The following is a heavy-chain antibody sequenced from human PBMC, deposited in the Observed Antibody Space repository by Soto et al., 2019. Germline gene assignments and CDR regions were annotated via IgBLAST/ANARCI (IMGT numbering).Heavy chain of an antibody. CDR1: GLTLSTSS. Sequence: PGGSLRLSCAAFGLTLSTSSMNWVRQAPGRGLEWIAYIRRHTSNKAYADSVKGRFTISRDNSKNTLYLQMNSLRAEDTALYYCARGARYGGNSFGYFDYWGQGTLVTVSS. J-gene: IGHJ4*02. CDR3: ARGARYGGNSFGYFDY. D-gene: IGHD4-17*01. CDR2: IRRHTSNK. V-gene: IGHV3-48*01.